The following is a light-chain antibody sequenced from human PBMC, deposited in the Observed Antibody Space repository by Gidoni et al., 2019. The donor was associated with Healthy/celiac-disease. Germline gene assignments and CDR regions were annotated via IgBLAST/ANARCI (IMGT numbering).Light chain of an antibody. CDR2: DAS. J-gene: IGKJ4*01. CDR1: QSVRRY. CDR3: QQRSNWPLT. V-gene: IGKV3-11*01. Sequence: EIVLTQSPATLSLSPGERATLSCRASQSVRRYLARYQQKPGQAPRLPIYDASNRATGIPARFSGSGSGKDFILTISSLEPEDFAVYYCQQRSNWPLTFXGXTKVEIK.